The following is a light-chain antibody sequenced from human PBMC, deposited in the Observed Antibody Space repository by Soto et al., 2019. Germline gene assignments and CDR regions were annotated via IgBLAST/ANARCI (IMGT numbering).Light chain of an antibody. CDR2: GVS. CDR1: QSLSSNY. V-gene: IGKV3-20*01. Sequence: IVLTQSPGTLSLSPGERATLSCRASQSLSSNYLAWYQQKPGQAPRLLIYGVSSRATGVPVSFSGSGSGTDFTLTISRLEPEDFAVYYCQQYVSAPITFCQRTRPEIK. J-gene: IGKJ5*01. CDR3: QQYVSAPIT.